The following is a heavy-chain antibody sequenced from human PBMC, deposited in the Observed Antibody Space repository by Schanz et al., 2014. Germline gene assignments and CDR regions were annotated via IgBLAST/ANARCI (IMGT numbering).Heavy chain of an antibody. D-gene: IGHD4-17*01. V-gene: IGHV1-69*04. CDR2: IIPSLGLA. J-gene: IGHJ4*02. CDR3: ARGYGDSPTVF. Sequence: VQLEHSGAEVKKPGSSVKVSCKASGGTFSSFGINWVRQAPGQGLEWMGRIIPSLGLAKYEQKFQDKVTITADTSTTTAYMELSSLRSEDTAVYYCARGYGDSPTVFWGQGTLVTVSS. CDR1: GGTFSSFG.